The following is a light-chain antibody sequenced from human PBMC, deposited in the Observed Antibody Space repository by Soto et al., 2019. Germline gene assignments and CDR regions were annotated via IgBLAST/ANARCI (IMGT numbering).Light chain of an antibody. Sequence: QSALTQPASVSGSPGQSITISYTGTSSDVGGYNYVSWYQQHPGKAPKLMIYDVSNRPSGVSNRFSGSKSGNTASLTISGLQAEDEADYYCSSYTSSRTRVFGTGTKLTVL. CDR2: DVS. J-gene: IGLJ1*01. CDR1: SSDVGGYNY. CDR3: SSYTSSRTRV. V-gene: IGLV2-14*01.